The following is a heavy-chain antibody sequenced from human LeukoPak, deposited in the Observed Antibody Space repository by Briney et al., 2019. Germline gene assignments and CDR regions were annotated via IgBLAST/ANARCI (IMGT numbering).Heavy chain of an antibody. D-gene: IGHD2-15*01. Sequence: GGSLRLSCAASGFTFSTYSMNWVRQAPGKGLGWVSFISSSSEYIYYANSVKGRFTISRDNAKNSLYLQVNSLRAEDTAVYYCAKGVGYCSGGSCQQFDYWGQGTLVTVSS. CDR3: AKGVGYCSGGSCQQFDY. CDR2: ISSSSEYI. V-gene: IGHV3-21*04. J-gene: IGHJ4*02. CDR1: GFTFSTYS.